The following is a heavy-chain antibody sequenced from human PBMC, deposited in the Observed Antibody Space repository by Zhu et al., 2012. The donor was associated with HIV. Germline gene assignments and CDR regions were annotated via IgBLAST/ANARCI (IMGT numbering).Heavy chain of an antibody. CDR3: ARGSSYDYVWGSYRLYAFDI. CDR1: GYSISSGYY. J-gene: IGHJ3*02. Sequence: QVQLQESGPGLVKPSETLSLTCAVSGYSISSGYYWGWIRQPPGKGLEWIGSIYHSGSTYHNPSLKSRVTISVDTSKNQFSLKLSSVTAADTAVYYCARGSSYDYVWGSYRLYAFDIWGQGTMVTVSS. V-gene: IGHV4-38-2*01. CDR2: IYHSGST. D-gene: IGHD3-16*02.